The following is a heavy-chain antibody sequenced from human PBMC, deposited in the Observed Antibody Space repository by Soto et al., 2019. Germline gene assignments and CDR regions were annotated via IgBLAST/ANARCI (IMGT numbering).Heavy chain of an antibody. CDR3: ARAAMGTLDY. D-gene: IGHD7-27*01. J-gene: IGHJ4*02. V-gene: IGHV3-74*01. Sequence: EVQLVESGGGLVQPGGSLRLSCADSGFTFSSYWMYWVRQDPGKGLAWASRINTDGSVTNYADFVKGRFTISRDNAKNTLYLQMNSLRTEDTAVYYCARAAMGTLDYWGQGSLVTVSP. CDR2: INTDGSVT. CDR1: GFTFSSYW.